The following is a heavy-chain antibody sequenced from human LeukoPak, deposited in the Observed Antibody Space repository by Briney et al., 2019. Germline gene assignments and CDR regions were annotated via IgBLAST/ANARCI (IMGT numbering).Heavy chain of an antibody. Sequence: PRGSLRLSCATSGFIFSSHWMSWVRQAPGKGLEWVANIKQDGSEKYYGDSVRGRFTISRDNAKNSLYLQMNSLRAEDTALYYCAKDMSERPGYCSSTSCFEIDYWGQGTLVTVSS. CDR1: GFIFSSHW. J-gene: IGHJ4*02. D-gene: IGHD2-2*01. V-gene: IGHV3-7*03. CDR3: AKDMSERPGYCSSTSCFEIDY. CDR2: IKQDGSEK.